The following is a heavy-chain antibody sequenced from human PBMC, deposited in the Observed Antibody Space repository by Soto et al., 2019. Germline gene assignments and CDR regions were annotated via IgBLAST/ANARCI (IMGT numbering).Heavy chain of an antibody. CDR3: VMAVAGTQFFDY. CDR1: GGTFSSYA. CDR2: IIPIFGTA. D-gene: IGHD6-19*01. J-gene: IGHJ4*02. Sequence: QVQLVQSGAEVKKPGSSVKVSCKASGGTFSSYAISWVRQAPGQGLEWMGGIIPIFGTANYAQKFQGRVTITADEPTRTAYMELSSLRAEETAGYYCVMAVAGTQFFDYWGQGTLVTVSS. V-gene: IGHV1-69*12.